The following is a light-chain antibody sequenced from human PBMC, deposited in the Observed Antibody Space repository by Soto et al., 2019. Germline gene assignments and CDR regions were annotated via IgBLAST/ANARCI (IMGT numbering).Light chain of an antibody. Sequence: DIQMTQSPSSLSASVGDRVTITCRASQSINNCLNWYQQKPGKAPKLLIYDASNLQSGVPSRFSGSGSETDFTLTINSLQPEDFATYYCQQGYRARPFGQGTRLDIK. CDR1: QSINNC. CDR3: QQGYRARP. J-gene: IGKJ5*01. CDR2: DAS. V-gene: IGKV1-39*01.